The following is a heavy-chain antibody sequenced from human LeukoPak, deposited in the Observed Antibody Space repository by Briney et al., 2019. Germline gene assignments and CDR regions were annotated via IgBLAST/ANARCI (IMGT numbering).Heavy chain of an antibody. V-gene: IGHV3-23*01. CDR3: ARSSGNYWAAPFDY. CDR1: GLIFRTYA. J-gene: IGHJ4*02. CDR2: IRDNDFST. Sequence: GGSLRLSCTASGLIFRTYALSWVRQAPGKGLEWVSGIRDNDFSTYYADSVKGRFTIPRDNSKNTVYLQMNSLRAEDTAVYYCARSSGNYWAAPFDYWGQGTLVTVSS. D-gene: IGHD1-26*01.